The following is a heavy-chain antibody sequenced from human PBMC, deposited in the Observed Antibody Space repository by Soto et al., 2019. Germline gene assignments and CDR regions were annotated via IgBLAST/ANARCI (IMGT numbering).Heavy chain of an antibody. CDR1: GGSVSSGTYY. D-gene: IGHD4-17*01. CDR3: ARGLRRNWFDS. Sequence: SETLSLTCTVSGGSVSSGTYYWSWIRQPPGKGLEWIGYIYYGGSANYNPSLKSRVTMSVDTSKNQFSLKLSSVTAADTAVYYCARGLRRNWFDSWGQGTLVTVSS. V-gene: IGHV4-61*01. CDR2: IYYGGSA. J-gene: IGHJ5*01.